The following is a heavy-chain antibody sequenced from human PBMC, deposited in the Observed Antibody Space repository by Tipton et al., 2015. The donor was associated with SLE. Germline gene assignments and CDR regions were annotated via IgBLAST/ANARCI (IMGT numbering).Heavy chain of an antibody. CDR3: ASIRGLLFYFDY. CDR1: GGYFSGYY. J-gene: IGHJ4*02. Sequence: TLSLTCAVYGGYFSGYYWNWIRQPPGKGLEWIGSIYYSGSTYYNPFLKSRVTISVDTSKNQFSLKLSSVTAADTAVYYCASIRGLLFYFDYWGQGTLVTVSS. CDR2: IYYSGST. D-gene: IGHD2-21*01. V-gene: IGHV4-34*01.